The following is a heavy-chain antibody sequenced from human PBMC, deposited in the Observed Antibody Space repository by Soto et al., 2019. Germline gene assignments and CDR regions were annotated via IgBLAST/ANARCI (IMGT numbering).Heavy chain of an antibody. Sequence: PSETLSLTCTVSGGSISSYYWSWIRQPPGKGLEWIGYIYYSGSTNYNPSLKSRVTISVDTSKNQFSLKLSSVTAADTAVYYCARFRRYYDFWSGYPTYYHYYGMDVWGQGTTVTVSS. CDR3: ARFRRYYDFWSGYPTYYHYYGMDV. CDR1: GGSISSYY. J-gene: IGHJ6*02. D-gene: IGHD3-3*01. V-gene: IGHV4-59*01. CDR2: IYYSGST.